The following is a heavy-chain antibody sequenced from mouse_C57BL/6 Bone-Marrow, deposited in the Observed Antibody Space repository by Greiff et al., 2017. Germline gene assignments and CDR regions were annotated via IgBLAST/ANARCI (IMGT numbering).Heavy chain of an antibody. CDR2: IDPENGDT. CDR1: GFNIKDDY. D-gene: IGHD1-1*01. CDR3: TTADYGSSYGFAY. J-gene: IGHJ3*01. Sequence: VQLQQSGAALVGPGASVKLSCTASGFNIKDDYMHWVKQRPEQGLEWIGWIDPENGDTEYGSKFPGKATITADTSSNTAYLQISSLTSEDTAVYYCTTADYGSSYGFAYWGHGTLVTVSA. V-gene: IGHV14-4*01.